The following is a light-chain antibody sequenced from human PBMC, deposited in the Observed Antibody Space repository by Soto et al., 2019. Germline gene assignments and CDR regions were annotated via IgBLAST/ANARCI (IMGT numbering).Light chain of an antibody. J-gene: IGKJ5*01. V-gene: IGKV1-13*02. Sequence: AIQLTQSPSSLSASVGDRVTITCRASQGISSALAWYQQKPGKAPKLPIYDASSLESGVPSRFSGSGSGTDFTLTISSLQPEDFATYYCQQFNSYLLITFGQGTRLEIK. CDR2: DAS. CDR3: QQFNSYLLIT. CDR1: QGISSA.